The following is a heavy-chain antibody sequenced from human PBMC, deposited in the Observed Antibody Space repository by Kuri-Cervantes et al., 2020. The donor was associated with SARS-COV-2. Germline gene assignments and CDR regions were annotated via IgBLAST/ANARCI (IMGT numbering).Heavy chain of an antibody. J-gene: IGHJ4*02. CDR1: GFTFDDYA. CDR3: AKDRAIVVVPAAMGIGY. D-gene: IGHD2-2*01. Sequence: GGSLRLSCAASGFTFDDYAMHWVRQAPGKGLEWVSLISWDGGSTYYADSVKGRFTISRDNSKNTLYLQMNSLRAEDTAVYYCAKDRAIVVVPAAMGIGYWGQGTLVTVSS. V-gene: IGHV3-43D*04. CDR2: ISWDGGST.